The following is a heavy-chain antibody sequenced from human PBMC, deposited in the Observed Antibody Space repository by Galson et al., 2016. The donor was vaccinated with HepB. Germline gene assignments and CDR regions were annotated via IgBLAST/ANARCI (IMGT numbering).Heavy chain of an antibody. CDR2: INPDGSQT. Sequence: SLRLSCAASGFTFRTSWMRWVRQPPGKGPEWVANINPDGSQTYYVDSVKGRFTISRDNAKKSLYLQMNSLRAEDTAVYYCARVGIGSSWYFDYWGQGTLVTVSS. CDR3: ARVGIGSSWYFDY. CDR1: GFTFRTSW. D-gene: IGHD6-13*01. J-gene: IGHJ4*02. V-gene: IGHV3-7*01.